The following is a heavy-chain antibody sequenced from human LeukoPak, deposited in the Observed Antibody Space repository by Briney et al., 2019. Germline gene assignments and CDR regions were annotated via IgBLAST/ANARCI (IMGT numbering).Heavy chain of an antibody. Sequence: SETLSLTCAVSGGSISSYYWSWIRQPAGMGLEWIGRIYSSGSTNYNPSLKSRVTMSVDTSKNQFSLKLSSVTAADTAVYYCARDSGFTMVRGVIGREDNWFDPWGQGTLVTVSS. V-gene: IGHV4-4*07. J-gene: IGHJ5*02. CDR2: IYSSGST. CDR1: GGSISSYY. CDR3: ARDSGFTMVRGVIGREDNWFDP. D-gene: IGHD3-10*01.